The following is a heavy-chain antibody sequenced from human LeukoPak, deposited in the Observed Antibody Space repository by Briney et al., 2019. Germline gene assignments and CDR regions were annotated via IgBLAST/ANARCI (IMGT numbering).Heavy chain of an antibody. J-gene: IGHJ3*02. V-gene: IGHV4-39*02. Sequence: SETLSLTCTVSDDSISSSHSWGWIRPPPGGGRESFGSIYYSGSTYYNPSLKSRVTISVDTSKNQFSLRLTSVTAADTAVYYCARELRYFDERDAFDIWGQGTMVTVSS. CDR3: ARELRYFDERDAFDI. CDR2: IYYSGST. D-gene: IGHD3-9*01. CDR1: DDSISSSHS.